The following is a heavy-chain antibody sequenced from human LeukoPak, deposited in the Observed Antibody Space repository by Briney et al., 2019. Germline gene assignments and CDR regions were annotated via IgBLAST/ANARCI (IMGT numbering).Heavy chain of an antibody. CDR1: GGSISSYY. D-gene: IGHD5-12*01. CDR2: VYYSGST. V-gene: IGHV4-59*01. Sequence: RPSETLSLTCTVSGGSISSYYWSWIRQPPGKGLEWIGYVYYSGSTNYNPSLKSRVTISVDTSKKQFSLNLNSVTAADTAIYYCARGARGYPDDNFDYWGQGTLVTVSS. J-gene: IGHJ4*02. CDR3: ARGARGYPDDNFDY.